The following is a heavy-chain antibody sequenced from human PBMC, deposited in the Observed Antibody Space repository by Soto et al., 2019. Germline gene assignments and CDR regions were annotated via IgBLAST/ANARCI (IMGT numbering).Heavy chain of an antibody. CDR1: GFTFSSYA. V-gene: IGHV3-23*01. J-gene: IGHJ5*02. Sequence: EVQLLESGGGLVQPGGSLRLSCAASGFTFSSYAMSWVRQAPGKGLEWVSAISGSGGSTYYADSVKGRFTISRDNSKNTLYLQMNSLRAEDTAVYYCAKDPRHTYGDYESLVSPFDPWGQGTLVTVSS. CDR2: ISGSGGST. CDR3: AKDPRHTYGDYESLVSPFDP. D-gene: IGHD4-17*01.